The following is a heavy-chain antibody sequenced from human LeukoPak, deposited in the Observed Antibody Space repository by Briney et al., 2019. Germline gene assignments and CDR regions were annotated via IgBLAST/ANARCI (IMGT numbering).Heavy chain of an antibody. CDR3: ARDRYFSY. CDR2: IKEDGSEK. J-gene: IGHJ4*02. D-gene: IGHD3-9*01. CDR1: GFTVSSNY. Sequence: PGGSLRLSCAASGFTVSSNYMSWVRQAPGKGLEWVANIKEDGSEKHYVDSVKGRFSISRDNAKNSVYLQMNSLRAEDTAVYYCARDRYFSYWGQGTLVTVSS. V-gene: IGHV3-7*01.